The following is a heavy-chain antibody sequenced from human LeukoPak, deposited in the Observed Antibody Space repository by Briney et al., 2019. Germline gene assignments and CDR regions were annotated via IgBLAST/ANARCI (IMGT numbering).Heavy chain of an antibody. J-gene: IGHJ4*02. CDR3: AKGWESYYDTGGYYPFDY. Sequence: GGSLRLSCAASGFTFSSFAMNWVRQAPGKGLEWVSSSSASGGSTFYADSVKGRFFISRDNSESILYLQMNSLRAEDTAIYYCAKGWESYYDTGGYYPFDYWGQGTLVTVSS. V-gene: IGHV3-23*01. CDR2: SSASGGST. D-gene: IGHD3-22*01. CDR1: GFTFSSFA.